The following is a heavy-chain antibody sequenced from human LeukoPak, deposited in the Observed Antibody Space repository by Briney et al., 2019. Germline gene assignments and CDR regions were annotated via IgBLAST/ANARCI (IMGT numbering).Heavy chain of an antibody. D-gene: IGHD1-20*01. CDR1: GGSISSYY. CDR3: ARFGGITYAFDI. J-gene: IGHJ3*02. Sequence: PSETLSLTCTVSGGSISSYYWSWLRQPPGKGLEWIGYIYYSGSTNYNPSLKSRVTISVDTSKNQFSLKLSSVTAADTAVYYCARFGGITYAFDIWGQGTMVTVSS. V-gene: IGHV4-59*01. CDR2: IYYSGST.